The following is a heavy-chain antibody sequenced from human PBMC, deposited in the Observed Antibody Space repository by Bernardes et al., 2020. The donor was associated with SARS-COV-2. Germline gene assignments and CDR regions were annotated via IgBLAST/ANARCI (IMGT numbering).Heavy chain of an antibody. V-gene: IGHV4-34*01. CDR2: INHSGST. CDR1: GGSFSGYY. CDR3: ARGFWSGYYRPHFDY. J-gene: IGHJ4*02. Sequence: SETLSLTCAVYGGSFSGYYWSWIRQPPGKGLEWIGEINHSGSTNYNPSLKSRVTISVDTSKNQFSLKLSSVTAADTAVYYCARGFWSGYYRPHFDYWGQGTLVTVSS. D-gene: IGHD3-3*01.